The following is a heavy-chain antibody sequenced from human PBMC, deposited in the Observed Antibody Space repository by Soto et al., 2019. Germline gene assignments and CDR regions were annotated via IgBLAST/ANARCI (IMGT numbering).Heavy chain of an antibody. Sequence: PSETLSLTCTVSGSSISSYYWSWIRQPPGKGLEWIGYIYYSGSTNYNPSLKSRVTISVDTSKNQFSLKLSSVTAADTAVYYCARVRRVVGASFWFDPWGQGTLVTVSS. CDR3: ARVRRVVGASFWFDP. CDR1: GSSISSYY. J-gene: IGHJ5*02. D-gene: IGHD1-26*01. CDR2: IYYSGST. V-gene: IGHV4-59*01.